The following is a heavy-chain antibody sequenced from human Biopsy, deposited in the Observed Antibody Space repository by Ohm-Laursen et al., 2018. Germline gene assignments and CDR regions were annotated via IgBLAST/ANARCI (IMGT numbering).Heavy chain of an antibody. CDR1: GFTFEDYA. D-gene: IGHD5/OR15-5a*01. Sequence: SLRLSCAAPGFTFEDYAMHWVRLAPGKGLEWVAVISYDQITKHYADSVRGRFTISRDNSKNTLYLQVNSLRAEDTAVYYCAKDLSVYYYYGIDVWGQGTTVTVSS. V-gene: IGHV3-30*04. J-gene: IGHJ6*02. CDR3: AKDLSVYYYYGIDV. CDR2: ISYDQITK.